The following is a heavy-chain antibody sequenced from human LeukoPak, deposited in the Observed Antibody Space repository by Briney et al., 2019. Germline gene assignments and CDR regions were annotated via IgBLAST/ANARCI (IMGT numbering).Heavy chain of an antibody. V-gene: IGHV3-21*01. CDR1: GFTFSSYS. CDR3: ARALTIVVVPAACDY. CDR2: ISSSSSYI. Sequence: GGSRRLSCAASGFTFSSYSMNWVRQAPGKGLEWVSSISSSSSYIYYADSVKGRFTISRDNAKNSLYLQMNSLRAEDTAVYYCARALTIVVVPAACDYWGQGTLVTVSS. J-gene: IGHJ4*02. D-gene: IGHD2-2*01.